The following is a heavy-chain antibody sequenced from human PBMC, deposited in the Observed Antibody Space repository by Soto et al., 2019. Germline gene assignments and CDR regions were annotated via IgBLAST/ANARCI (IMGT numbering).Heavy chain of an antibody. CDR3: ARLIGNSWLDS. J-gene: IGHJ5*01. V-gene: IGHV6-1*01. Sequence: PSQTLSLSCAISGDSVSTNSATWVWIRQSPSRGLEWLGRTYYRSKWYNDYAVSVKGRITINPDTSNNQLSLQLNSVTPDDTAVYYCARLIGNSWLDSWGQGTLVTVSS. CDR1: GDSVSTNSAT. CDR2: TYYRSKWYN. D-gene: IGHD2-8*01.